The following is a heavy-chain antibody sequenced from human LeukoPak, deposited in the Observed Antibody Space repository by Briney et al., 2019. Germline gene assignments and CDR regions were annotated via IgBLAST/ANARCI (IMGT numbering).Heavy chain of an antibody. CDR2: IKQDGSEK. D-gene: IGHD3-22*01. CDR3: ARAMIPYYYDSSGYYSADY. CDR1: GFIFSSAW. V-gene: IGHV3-7*01. Sequence: GGSLRLSCAASGFIFSSAWMSWVRQAPGKGLEWVANIKQDGSEKYNVDSVKGRFTISRDNAKNSLYLQMNSLRAEDTAVYYCARAMIPYYYDSSGYYSADYWGQGTLVTVSS. J-gene: IGHJ4*02.